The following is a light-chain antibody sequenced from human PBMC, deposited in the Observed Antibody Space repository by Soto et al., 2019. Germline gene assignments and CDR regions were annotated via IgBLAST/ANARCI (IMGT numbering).Light chain of an antibody. CDR1: QSVSSSY. Sequence: EIVLTQSPGTLSLSPGERVTLSCRASQSVSSSYLAWYQQKPGQAPRLLIYGASIRATGIPDRFSGSGSGTDFTLTISRLEPEDFAVYFCQHYSSSHRAYTFGQGTKLEIK. CDR3: QHYSSSHRAYT. V-gene: IGKV3-20*01. CDR2: GAS. J-gene: IGKJ2*01.